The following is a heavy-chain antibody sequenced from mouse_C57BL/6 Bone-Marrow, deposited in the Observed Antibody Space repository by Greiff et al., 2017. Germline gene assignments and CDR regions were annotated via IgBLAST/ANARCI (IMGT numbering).Heavy chain of an antibody. V-gene: IGHV1-69*01. CDR2: IDPSDSYT. CDR1: GYTFTSYW. D-gene: IGHD2-13*01. J-gene: IGHJ2*01. Sequence: VQLQQPGAELVMPGASVKLSCKASGYTFTSYWMHWVKQRPGQGLEWIGEIDPSDSYTNYNQKFKGKSTLTVDKSSSTAYMQLSSLTSEDSAVYYWARPVVTSYYFDYWGQGTTLTVSS. CDR3: ARPVVTSYYFDY.